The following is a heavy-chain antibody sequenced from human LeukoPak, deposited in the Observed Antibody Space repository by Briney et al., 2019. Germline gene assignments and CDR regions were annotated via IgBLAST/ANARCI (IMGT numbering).Heavy chain of an antibody. D-gene: IGHD5-24*01. CDR2: MNPNSGNT. CDR1: GYTFTSYD. Sequence: ASVKVSCKASGYTFTSYDINWVRQATGQGVEWMGWMNPNSGNTGYAQKFQGRVTMTRNTSISTAYMELSSLRSEDTAVYYCARGVDGYSNYYYYGMDVWGQGTTVTVSS. J-gene: IGHJ6*02. V-gene: IGHV1-8*01. CDR3: ARGVDGYSNYYYYGMDV.